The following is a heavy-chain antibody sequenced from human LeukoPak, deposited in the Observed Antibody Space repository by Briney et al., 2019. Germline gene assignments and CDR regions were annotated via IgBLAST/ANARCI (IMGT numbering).Heavy chain of an antibody. CDR3: ARETGILTGSMDV. CDR1: GYSISSGYY. Sequence: LSLTCTVSGYSISSGYYWGWIRQPPGKGLEWVSYISSSGSTIHYADSVKGRFTISRDNAKNSLYLQMNSLRAEDTAVYYCARETGILTGSMDVWGKGTTVTISS. CDR2: ISSSGSTI. D-gene: IGHD3-9*01. V-gene: IGHV3-11*04. J-gene: IGHJ6*03.